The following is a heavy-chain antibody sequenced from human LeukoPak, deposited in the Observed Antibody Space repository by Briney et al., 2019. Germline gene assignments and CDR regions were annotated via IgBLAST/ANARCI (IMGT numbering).Heavy chain of an antibody. CDR1: GGSGGSFRSYA. CDR3: ARHSKYYYDSSGSYVGYFQH. Sequence: GSSVKVSCKSSGGSGGSFRSYAISWVRLDPGQGLEWMGKVIPLFGRPDYAPRFQGRVTITADESASTVYMELSSLESDDTAVYYCARHSKYYYDSSGSYVGYFQHWGQGTLVTVSS. D-gene: IGHD3-22*01. CDR2: VIPLFGRP. J-gene: IGHJ1*01. V-gene: IGHV1-69*15.